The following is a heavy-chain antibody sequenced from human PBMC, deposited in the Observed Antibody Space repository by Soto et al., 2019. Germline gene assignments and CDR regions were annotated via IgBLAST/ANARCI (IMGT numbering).Heavy chain of an antibody. Sequence: QVQLVQSGAEVKKPGASVKVSCKASGYTFTSYGISWVRQAPGQGLEWMGWISAYNGNTNYAQKLQGRVTMTTDTSTRTADRELRGLRSDDTAVYCGARDSRGAGWFDPWGQGTLVTVSS. CDR1: GYTFTSYG. V-gene: IGHV1-18*01. CDR2: ISAYNGNT. CDR3: ARDSRGAGWFDP. J-gene: IGHJ5*02. D-gene: IGHD3-10*01.